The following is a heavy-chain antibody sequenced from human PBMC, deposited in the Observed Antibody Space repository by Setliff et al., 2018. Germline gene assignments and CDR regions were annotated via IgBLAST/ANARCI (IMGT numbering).Heavy chain of an antibody. J-gene: IGHJ5*01. D-gene: IGHD2-21*01. V-gene: IGHV3-48*03. CDR2: VSSSGDIN. CDR1: GFTFNSYE. Sequence: LRLSCKVSGFTFNSYEMNWVRQAPGRGLEWVSYVSSSGDINYDADSVRGRFTISRDNAKNLLFLQMNSLRAEDTAVYYCARGEYSRGFIFDSWGQGTLVTVSS. CDR3: ARGEYSRGFIFDS.